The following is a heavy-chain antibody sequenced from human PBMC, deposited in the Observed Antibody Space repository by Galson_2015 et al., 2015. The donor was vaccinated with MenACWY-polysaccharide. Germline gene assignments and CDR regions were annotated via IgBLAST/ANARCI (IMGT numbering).Heavy chain of an antibody. J-gene: IGHJ4*01. CDR2: IYWNGDK. D-gene: IGHD3-16*01. Sequence: PALVKPTQTLTLTCTFSGFSLSNPGVSVAWLRQPPGKALEWLALIYWNGDKHYSPSLKKTLTVTKDTSKNQVVLTMSNMDPVDTATYYCARSTGGILIPSDNWGHGALVTVSS. CDR3: ARSTGGILIPSDN. CDR1: GFSLSNPGVS. V-gene: IGHV2-5*01.